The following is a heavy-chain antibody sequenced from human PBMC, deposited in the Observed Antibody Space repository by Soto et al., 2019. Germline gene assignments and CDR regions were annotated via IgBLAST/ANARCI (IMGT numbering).Heavy chain of an antibody. V-gene: IGHV1-69*13. Sequence: SVKVSCKASGGTFSSYAISWVRQAPGQGLEWMGGIIPILGTANYAQKFQGRVTITADESTSTAYMELSSLRYEDTAVYYCARVLVGCTGGNCYYYYGMDVWGQGTTVTVSS. CDR1: GGTFSSYA. CDR3: ARVLVGCTGGNCYYYYGMDV. CDR2: IIPILGTA. J-gene: IGHJ6*02. D-gene: IGHD2-8*02.